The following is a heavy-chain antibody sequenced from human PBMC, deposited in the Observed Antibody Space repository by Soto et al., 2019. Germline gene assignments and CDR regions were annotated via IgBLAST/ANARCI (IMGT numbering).Heavy chain of an antibody. V-gene: IGHV5-10-1*01. J-gene: IGHJ4*02. CDR2: IDPSDSYT. D-gene: IGHD3-22*01. Sequence: PGESMTISGKGAGYSCTSHWISWVRQMPGKGLEWMGRIDPSDSYTNYSPSFQGHVTISADKSISTAYLQWSSLKASDTAMYYCARHKEPMIFGVWGQGTLVTVSS. CDR3: ARHKEPMIFGV. CDR1: GYSCTSHW.